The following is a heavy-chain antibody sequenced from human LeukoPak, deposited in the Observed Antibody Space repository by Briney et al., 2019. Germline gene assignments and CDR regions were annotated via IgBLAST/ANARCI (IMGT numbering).Heavy chain of an antibody. Sequence: GGSLRLSCAASGFTFDDYAMHRVRQAPGKGLEWVSGISWNSGSIGYADSVKGRFTISRDNAKNSLYLQMNSLRAEDTALYYCAKDYYYDSSGYPVYFDYWGQGTLVTVSS. CDR2: ISWNSGSI. CDR3: AKDYYYDSSGYPVYFDY. D-gene: IGHD3-22*01. V-gene: IGHV3-9*01. J-gene: IGHJ4*02. CDR1: GFTFDDYA.